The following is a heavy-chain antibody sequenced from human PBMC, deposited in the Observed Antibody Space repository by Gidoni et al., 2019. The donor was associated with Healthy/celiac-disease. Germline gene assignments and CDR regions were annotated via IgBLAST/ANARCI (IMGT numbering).Heavy chain of an antibody. Sequence: EVQLVESGGGWVQPGGSLRLSCAASGFTFSSYWMRWVRQAPGKGLEWVANIKQDGSEKYYVDSVKGRFTISRDNAKNSLYLQMNSLRAEDTAVYYCARDDPCQSTSCETDYWGQGTLVTVSS. D-gene: IGHD2-2*01. J-gene: IGHJ4*02. CDR2: IKQDGSEK. V-gene: IGHV3-7*01. CDR3: ARDDPCQSTSCETDY. CDR1: GFTFSSYW.